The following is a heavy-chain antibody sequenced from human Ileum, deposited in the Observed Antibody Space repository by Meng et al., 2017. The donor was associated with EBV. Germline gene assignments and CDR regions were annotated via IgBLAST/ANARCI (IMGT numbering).Heavy chain of an antibody. D-gene: IGHD3-22*01. J-gene: IGHJ5*02. CDR1: GGAIISSKW. CDR3: ARLDSSGYYFGGWFDP. Sequence: QAQVQESGPTLVKPSVTVSLTCAVSGGAIISSKWWSWVRQSPGTGLEWIGEIYHHGTTNYNPSLKSRVTISVDTSKNKFFLNLTSLTAADTAVYYCARLDSSGYYFGGWFDPWGQGILVTVSS. V-gene: IGHV4-4*02. CDR2: IYHHGTT.